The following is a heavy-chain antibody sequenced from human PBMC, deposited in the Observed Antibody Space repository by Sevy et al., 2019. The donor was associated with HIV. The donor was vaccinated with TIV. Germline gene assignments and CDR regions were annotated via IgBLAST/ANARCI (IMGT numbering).Heavy chain of an antibody. CDR1: GDSISNYY. CDR3: ARDRVTIFGVTIDYYFDY. J-gene: IGHJ4*02. CDR2: IYDSGSA. Sequence: SETLSLTCTVSGDSISNYYWSWIRQPAGKGLEWIGRIYDSGSATYNPSLESRVTMSADTTKNQLSLKLNSVTAADTAVYYCARDRVTIFGVTIDYYFDYWDQGTLVTVSS. V-gene: IGHV4-4*07. D-gene: IGHD3-3*01.